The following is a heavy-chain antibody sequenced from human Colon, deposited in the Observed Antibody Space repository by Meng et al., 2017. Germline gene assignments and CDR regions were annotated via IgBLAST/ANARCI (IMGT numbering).Heavy chain of an antibody. CDR2: ISNGGSLT. V-gene: IGHV3-48*03. CDR1: GFIFSDNE. J-gene: IGHJ4*02. Sequence: GESLKISCAASGFIFSDNEMNWVRQAPGKGLEWISYISNGGSLTYYADSVKGRFTISRDNAKNSLYLQMSSLRAEDTAVYYCARVWTYGSGSLSTYNFDNWGQGTLVTVSS. CDR3: ARVWTYGSGSLSTYNFDN. D-gene: IGHD3-10*01.